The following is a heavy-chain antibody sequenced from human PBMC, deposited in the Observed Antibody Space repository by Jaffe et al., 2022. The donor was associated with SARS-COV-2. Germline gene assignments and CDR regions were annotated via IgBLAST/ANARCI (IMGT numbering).Heavy chain of an antibody. V-gene: IGHV3-30-3*01. D-gene: IGHD5-18*01. CDR3: ARDLEGGGYSYGYYYYYGMDV. J-gene: IGHJ6*02. CDR2: ISYDGSNK. Sequence: QVQLVESGGGVVQPGRSLRLSCAASGFTFSSYAMHWVRQAPGKGLEWVAVISYDGSNKYYADSVKGRFTISRDNSKNTLYLQMNSLRAEDTAVYYCARDLEGGGYSYGYYYYYGMDVWGQGTTVTVSS. CDR1: GFTFSSYA.